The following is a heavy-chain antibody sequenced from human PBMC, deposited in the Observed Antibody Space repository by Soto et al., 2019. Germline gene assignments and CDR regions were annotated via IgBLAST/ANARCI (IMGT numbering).Heavy chain of an antibody. CDR3: ARDRVWRTTVKNYYYYYGMDV. CDR2: INAGNGNT. Sequence: ASVKVSCKASGYTFTSYAMHWVRQAPGQRLEWMGWINAGNGNTKYSQKFQGRVTITRDTSASTAYMELSSLRSEDTAVYYCARDRVWRTTVKNYYYYYGMDVWGQGTTVTVSS. V-gene: IGHV1-3*01. J-gene: IGHJ6*02. CDR1: GYTFTSYA. D-gene: IGHD4-17*01.